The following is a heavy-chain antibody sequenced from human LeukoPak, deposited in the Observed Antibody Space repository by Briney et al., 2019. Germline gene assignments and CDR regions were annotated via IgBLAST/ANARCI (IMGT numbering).Heavy chain of an antibody. CDR1: GYTFTGYY. D-gene: IGHD5-18*01. V-gene: IGHV1-2*02. CDR3: ARDQDTAMVTVAFDI. J-gene: IGHJ3*02. Sequence: ASVKVSCKASGYTFTGYYMHWVRQAPGQGLEWMGWINPNSGGTNYAQKFQGRVTMTRDTSISTAHMELSRLRSDDTAVYYCARDQDTAMVTVAFDIWGQGTMVTVSS. CDR2: INPNSGGT.